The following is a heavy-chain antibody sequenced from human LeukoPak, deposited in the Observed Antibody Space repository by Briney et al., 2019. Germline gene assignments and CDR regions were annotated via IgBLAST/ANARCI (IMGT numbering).Heavy chain of an antibody. Sequence: PGGTLRLSCAASGFTVSSNYMSWVRQAPGKGLEWVSVIFSAGSTYYADSVKGRFTISRDNSKNTLYLQMNSLRAEDTAVYYCATAYCGGDCYSTDAFDIWGQGTMVT. D-gene: IGHD2-21*02. CDR2: IFSAGST. CDR3: ATAYCGGDCYSTDAFDI. V-gene: IGHV3-53*01. CDR1: GFTVSSNY. J-gene: IGHJ3*02.